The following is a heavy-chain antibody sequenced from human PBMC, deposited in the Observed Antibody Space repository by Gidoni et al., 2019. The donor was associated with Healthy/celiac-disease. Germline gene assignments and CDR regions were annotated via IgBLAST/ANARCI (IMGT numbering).Heavy chain of an antibody. CDR1: GGSFSGYY. CDR3: ARSHWNLFYGMDV. Sequence: QVQVQQWGAGLLKPSETLSLTCAAYGGSFSGYYWSWIRQPPGKGLEWIGEINHSGSTNYNPSLKSRVTISVDTSKNQFSLKLSSVTAADTAVYYCARSHWNLFYGMDVWGQGTTVTVSS. V-gene: IGHV4-34*01. D-gene: IGHD1-1*01. CDR2: INHSGST. J-gene: IGHJ6*02.